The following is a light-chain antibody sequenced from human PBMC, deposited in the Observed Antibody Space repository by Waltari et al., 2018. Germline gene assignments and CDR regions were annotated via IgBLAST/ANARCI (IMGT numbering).Light chain of an antibody. CDR2: GKN. CDR3: NFRDSSGNQLV. J-gene: IGLJ3*02. V-gene: IGLV3-19*01. CDR1: SLRSYY. Sequence: SSELTQDPAVSVALGQTVRITCQGDSLRSYYASWYQQKPGQAPELVIYGKNNRPSGSPGRFSGSSPGNTASLTITGAQAEDEADYYCNFRDSSGNQLVFGGGTKLTVL.